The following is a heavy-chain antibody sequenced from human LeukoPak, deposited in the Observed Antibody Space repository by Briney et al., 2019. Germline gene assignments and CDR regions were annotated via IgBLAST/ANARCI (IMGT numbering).Heavy chain of an antibody. CDR1: TLTLNNYW. V-gene: IGHV3-7*05. CDR2: IKQDGSEK. J-gene: IGHJ4*02. D-gene: IGHD6-13*01. Sequence: GGSLRLSCTASTLTLNNYWMSWVRQAPGKGLEWVANIKQDGSEKYHVDSVKGRFTISRDNAKNSLYLQMNSLRAGDTAVYYCASRAGYTGSWSAFDYWGQGTLVTVSS. CDR3: ASRAGYTGSWSAFDY.